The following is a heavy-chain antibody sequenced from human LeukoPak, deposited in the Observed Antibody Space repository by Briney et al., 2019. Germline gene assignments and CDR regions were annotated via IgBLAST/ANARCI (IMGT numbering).Heavy chain of an antibody. J-gene: IGHJ4*02. CDR3: ARRYCSSTSCLLDY. D-gene: IGHD2-2*01. CDR1: GVTGSSDE. V-gene: IGHV3-48*03. Sequence: GGALRRSCVASGVTGSSDEMNRGRQAPGKGLEWVSHISSSGSTVYYADSVKGRFTISRDNAKNSLYLQMNSLRAEDTAVYYCARRYCSSTSCLLDYWGQGTLVTVSS. CDR2: ISSSGSTV.